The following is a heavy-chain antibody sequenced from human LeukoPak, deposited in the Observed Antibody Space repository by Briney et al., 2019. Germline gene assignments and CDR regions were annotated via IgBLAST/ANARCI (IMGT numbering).Heavy chain of an antibody. CDR2: ISSSGSTI. Sequence: GGSLRLSCAASGFTFSSYEMNWVRQAPGKGLEWVSYISSSGSTIYYADSVKGRFTISRDNAKNSLYLQMNSLRAEDTAVYYCARGVNDAFDVWGQGTMVTVSS. CDR1: GFTFSSYE. J-gene: IGHJ3*01. V-gene: IGHV3-48*03. CDR3: ARGVNDAFDV.